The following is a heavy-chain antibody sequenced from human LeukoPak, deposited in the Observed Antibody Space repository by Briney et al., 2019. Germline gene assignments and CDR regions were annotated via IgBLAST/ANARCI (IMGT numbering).Heavy chain of an antibody. D-gene: IGHD5-12*01. V-gene: IGHV4-34*01. CDR3: ARARWLRLSWFDP. CDR2: INHSGST. Sequence: SETLSLTCAVYGGSFSGYYWSWIRQPPGKGLEWIGEINHSGSTNYNPSLKSRVTISVDTSKNQFSLKLSSVTAADTAVYYCARARWLRLSWFDPWGQGTLVTISS. CDR1: GGSFSGYY. J-gene: IGHJ5*02.